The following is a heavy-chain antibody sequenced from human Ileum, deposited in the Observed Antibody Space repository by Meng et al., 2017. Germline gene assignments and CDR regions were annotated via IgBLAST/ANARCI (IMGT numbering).Heavy chain of an antibody. CDR1: GFTFSNYE. J-gene: IGHJ4*02. D-gene: IGHD3-3*02. V-gene: IGHV3-48*03. CDR3: ARDDEYKHYQTGHGYFDY. CDR2: ITESGNIV. Sequence: GESLKISCAASGFTFSNYEMNWVRQAPGKGLEWLSFITESGNIVYYADSVKGRFTISRDNAKNSLYLQMNSLRAEDTAVYYCARDDEYKHYQTGHGYFDYWGQGTLVTVSS.